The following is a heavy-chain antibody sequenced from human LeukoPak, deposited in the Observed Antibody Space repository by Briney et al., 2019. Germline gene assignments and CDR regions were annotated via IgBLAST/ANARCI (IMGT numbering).Heavy chain of an antibody. J-gene: IGHJ4*02. D-gene: IGHD6-13*01. CDR2: IKQDGSEK. CDR1: VLTLSSYW. V-gene: IGHV3-7*01. Sequence: GGSLRLTCVASVLTLSSYWMCWVRQAPEQGLEWVASIKQDGSEKYYVDSVMGRFTISRDNAKNSLYLQMNSLRAEDTAVYYCARDKAHLAAAGFIDYWGQGTLVTVSS. CDR3: ARDKAHLAAAGFIDY.